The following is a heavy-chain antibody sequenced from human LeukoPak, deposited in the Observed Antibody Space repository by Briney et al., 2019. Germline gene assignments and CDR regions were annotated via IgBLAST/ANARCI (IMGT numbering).Heavy chain of an antibody. D-gene: IGHD4-11*01. CDR2: FDPEDGPT. J-gene: IGHJ6*02. CDR1: GYILIELS. Sequence: VASVKVSCKVSGYILIELSIHWVRQTPGKGLEWMGGFDPEDGPTIYAQKFRGRVTMAEDTSIDTAYMELNNLTSDDTAVYYCAIDLLRLHPTAMDVWGQGTTVTVSS. V-gene: IGHV1-24*01. CDR3: AIDLLRLHPTAMDV.